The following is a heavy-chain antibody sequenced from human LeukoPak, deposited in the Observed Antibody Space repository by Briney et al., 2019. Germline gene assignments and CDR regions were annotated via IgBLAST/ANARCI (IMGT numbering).Heavy chain of an antibody. Sequence: GRSLRLSCAASGFTFSSYSMNWVRQAPGKGLEWVSSISSSGSYIYDADSVKGRFTISRDNAKNSLYLQMYSLRAEDTAVYYCARDPVFDTGNCSGGSCYPRGAFDICGQGTMVTVSS. J-gene: IGHJ3*02. D-gene: IGHD2-15*01. V-gene: IGHV3-21*01. CDR1: GFTFSSYS. CDR3: ARDPVFDTGNCSGGSCYPRGAFDI. CDR2: ISSSGSYI.